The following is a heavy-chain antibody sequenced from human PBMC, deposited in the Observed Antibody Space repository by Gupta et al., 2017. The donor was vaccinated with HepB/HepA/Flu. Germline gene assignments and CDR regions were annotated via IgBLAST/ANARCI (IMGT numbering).Heavy chain of an antibody. CDR2: IGSDSSA. D-gene: IGHD3-3*02. V-gene: IGHV3-23*01. J-gene: IGHJ6*03. Sequence: EVQLLESGGGLVQPGGSLRLSCAASGFTISGTAMRWVRQAPGKGLEWVPGIGSDSSAHYADSVRGRFTISRDNSKNTVYLQMNSLRAEDTAVYYCVKDLHFWSAMDVWGKGTTVTVSS. CDR3: VKDLHFWSAMDV. CDR1: GFTISGTA.